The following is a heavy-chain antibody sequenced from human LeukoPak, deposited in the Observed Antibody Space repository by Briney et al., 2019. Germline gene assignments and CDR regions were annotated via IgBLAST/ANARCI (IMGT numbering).Heavy chain of an antibody. J-gene: IGHJ4*02. D-gene: IGHD3-10*01. CDR3: ARARYYGSGGDY. CDR1: VYTFTSYG. V-gene: IGHV1-18*01. CDR2: ISAYNGNT. Sequence: ASVKVSCKASVYTFTSYGISWVRQAPGQRLEWMGWISAYNGNTNYAQKLQGRVTMTTDTSTSTAYIELRSLRSDDTAVYYCARARYYGSGGDYWGQGTLVTVSS.